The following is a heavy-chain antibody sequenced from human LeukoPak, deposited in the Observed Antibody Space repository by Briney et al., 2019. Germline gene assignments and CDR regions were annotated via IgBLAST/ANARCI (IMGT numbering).Heavy chain of an antibody. Sequence: GGSLRLSCAASGFTFSNAWMSWVRQAPGKGLEWVANIKQDGSEKYCVDSVKGRFTISRDNAKNSLYLQMNSLRAEDTAVYYCARGGSNKARMDVWGKGTTVTVSS. V-gene: IGHV3-7*01. D-gene: IGHD2/OR15-2a*01. CDR1: GFTFSNAW. J-gene: IGHJ6*04. CDR3: ARGGSNKARMDV. CDR2: IKQDGSEK.